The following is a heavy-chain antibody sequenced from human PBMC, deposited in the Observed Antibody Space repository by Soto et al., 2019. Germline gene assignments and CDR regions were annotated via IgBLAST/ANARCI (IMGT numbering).Heavy chain of an antibody. CDR3: ARGDYRWNSADY. CDR2: IIPIFGTA. CDR1: GGTFSSYA. J-gene: IGHJ4*02. Sequence: QVQLVQSGAEVKKPGSSVKVSCKASGGTFSSYAISWVRQAPGQGLEWMGGIIPIFGTANYAQKFQGRVTNTAEKTPSTGYKGLGKLRSEDTAGYYWARGDYRWNSADYWGQGTLVTVS. D-gene: IGHD1-7*01. V-gene: IGHV1-69*06.